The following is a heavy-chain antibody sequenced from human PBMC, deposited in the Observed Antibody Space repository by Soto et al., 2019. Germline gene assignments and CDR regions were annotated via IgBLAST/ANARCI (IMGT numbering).Heavy chain of an antibody. J-gene: IGHJ4*02. D-gene: IGHD3-22*01. CDR2: ITSSSSYI. CDR1: GFTFSLYS. CDR3: VRARSTDSRPDY. Sequence: SLRLSCAASGFTFSLYSMIWVRQAPGKGLEWVASITSSSSYIYYEDSLKGRFTISRDNAKNSLFLQLDSLRAEDTAVYFCVRARSTDSRPDYWGQGTLVTVSS. V-gene: IGHV3-21*01.